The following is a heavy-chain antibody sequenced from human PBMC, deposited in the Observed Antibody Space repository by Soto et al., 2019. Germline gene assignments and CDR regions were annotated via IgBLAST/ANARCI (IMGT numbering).Heavy chain of an antibody. CDR2: TNDSGRT. Sequence: QVQLQQWGAGLLKPSETLSLTCAVSGASLSGYYRSWIRQPPGRGLEWIGETNDSGRTSYNPSLKSRVTISVDTSKNQFALKLTSMTAADTAVDYCAKHMGFCSGDGCYRGFDCWGQGTLVTVSS. CDR3: AKHMGFCSGDGCYRGFDC. V-gene: IGHV4-34*01. J-gene: IGHJ4*02. D-gene: IGHD2-15*01. CDR1: GASLSGYY.